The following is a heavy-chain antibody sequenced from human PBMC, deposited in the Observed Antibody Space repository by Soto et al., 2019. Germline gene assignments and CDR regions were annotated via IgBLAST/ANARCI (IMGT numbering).Heavy chain of an antibody. CDR2: ISYDGSNK. Sequence: GGSLRLSCAASGFTFSSYGMHWVRQAPGKGLEWVAVISYDGSNKYYADSVKGRFTISRDNSKNTLYLQMNSLRAEDTAVYYCAKDSPSQNSGSYSRGMDVWGQGTTVTVSS. CDR1: GFTFSSYG. CDR3: AKDSPSQNSGSYSRGMDV. D-gene: IGHD1-26*01. J-gene: IGHJ6*02. V-gene: IGHV3-30*18.